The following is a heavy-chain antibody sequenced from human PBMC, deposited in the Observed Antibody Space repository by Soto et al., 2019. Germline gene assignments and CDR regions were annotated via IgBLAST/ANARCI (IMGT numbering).Heavy chain of an antibody. CDR1: GYTFTNQG. CDR3: ASRSGQLPYYFDY. Sequence: SCKASGYTFTNQGITWVRQAPGQGLELMGWISTHNGNTHYAQKFQGRVTLTRDTSTSTAYMELRSLRSDDPAVYYCASRSGQLPYYFDYWGQGTLVTVS. V-gene: IGHV1-18*01. J-gene: IGHJ4*02. CDR2: ISTHNGNT. D-gene: IGHD6-6*01.